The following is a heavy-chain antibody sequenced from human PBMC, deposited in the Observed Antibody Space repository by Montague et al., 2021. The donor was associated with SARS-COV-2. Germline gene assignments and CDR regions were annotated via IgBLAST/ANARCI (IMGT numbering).Heavy chain of an antibody. CDR1: GFTFSSYA. V-gene: IGHV3-30-3*01. J-gene: IGHJ3*02. CDR2: ISYDGSNK. CDR3: ARSAWGGYRDAFDI. D-gene: IGHD3-16*02. Sequence: SLRLSCEAFGFTFSSYAMHWVRQAPGKGLEWVAVISYDGSNKYYXDSXKGRFTISRDNSKNTLYLQMNSLRAEDTAVYYCARSAWGGYRDAFDIWGQGTMVTVSS.